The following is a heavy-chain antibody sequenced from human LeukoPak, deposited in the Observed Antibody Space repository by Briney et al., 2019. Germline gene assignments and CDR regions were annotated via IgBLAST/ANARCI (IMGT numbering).Heavy chain of an antibody. J-gene: IGHJ4*02. CDR1: GFTFSSYG. D-gene: IGHD3-10*01. V-gene: IGHV3-33*01. CDR2: IWYDGSNK. Sequence: GGSLRLSCAASGFTFSSYGMHWFRQAPGKGLEWVAVIWYDGSNKYYADSVKGRFTISRDNSKNTLYLQMNSLRAEDTAVYYCARSSTITMVRVLRYWGQGTLVTVSS. CDR3: ARSSTITMVRVLRY.